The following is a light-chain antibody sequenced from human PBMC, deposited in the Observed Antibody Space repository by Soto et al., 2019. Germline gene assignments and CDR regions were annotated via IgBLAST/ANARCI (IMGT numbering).Light chain of an antibody. Sequence: QYALTQPRSVSGSPGQSVTISCTGTSRDVVGYDYFSWYQQHPGKDPKLMVYDVNERPSGVPDRFSGSKSGNTASLTISGLQVEDEGDYYCCSYAGSDPVFGGGTKHTVL. CDR2: DVN. CDR1: SRDVVGYDY. CDR3: CSYAGSDPV. V-gene: IGLV2-11*01. J-gene: IGLJ2*01.